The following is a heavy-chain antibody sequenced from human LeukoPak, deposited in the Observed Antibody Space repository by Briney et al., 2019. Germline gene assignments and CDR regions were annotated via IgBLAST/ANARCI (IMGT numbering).Heavy chain of an antibody. J-gene: IGHJ3*02. Sequence: GESLKIFCKGSGYSFTSYWIGWVRQMPGKGLEWMGIIYPGDSDTRYSPSFQGQVTISADKSISTAYLQWSSLKASDTAMYYCARHGVTYYYDSSGYPHDAFDIWGQGTMVTVSS. D-gene: IGHD3-22*01. V-gene: IGHV5-51*01. CDR1: GYSFTSYW. CDR3: ARHGVTYYYDSSGYPHDAFDI. CDR2: IYPGDSDT.